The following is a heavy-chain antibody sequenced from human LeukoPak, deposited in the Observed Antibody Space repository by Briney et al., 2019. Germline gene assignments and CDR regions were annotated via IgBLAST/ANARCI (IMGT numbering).Heavy chain of an antibody. CDR3: AKVGLRGVFDY. V-gene: IGHV3-30*18. J-gene: IGHJ4*02. CDR1: GFTFSSYG. CDR2: ISYDGSNK. Sequence: PGRSLRLSCAASGFTFSSYGMHWVRQAPGKGLEWVAVISYDGSNKYYADSVKGRSTISRDNSKNTLYLQMNSLRAEDTAVYYCAKVGLRGVFDYWGQGTLVTVSS. D-gene: IGHD3-10*01.